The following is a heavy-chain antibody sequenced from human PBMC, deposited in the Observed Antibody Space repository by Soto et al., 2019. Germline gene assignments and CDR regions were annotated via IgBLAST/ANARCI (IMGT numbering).Heavy chain of an antibody. D-gene: IGHD2-2*01. Sequence: ASVKVSCKASGYTFTSYYMHWVRQAPGQGLEWMGIINPSGGSTSYAQKFQGRVTMTRDTSTSTVYMELSSLRSEDTAVYYCARQDIVVVPAAGFDYWGQGTLVTVSS. CDR3: ARQDIVVVPAAGFDY. CDR2: INPSGGST. CDR1: GYTFTSYY. V-gene: IGHV1-46*03. J-gene: IGHJ4*02.